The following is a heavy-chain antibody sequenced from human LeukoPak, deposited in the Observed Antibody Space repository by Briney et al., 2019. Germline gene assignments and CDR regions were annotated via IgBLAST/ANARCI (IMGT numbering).Heavy chain of an antibody. J-gene: IGHJ4*02. V-gene: IGHV3-23*01. Sequence: GGSLRLSCAASGFTFSSYAMSWVRQAPGKGLEWVSAISNNGGYTYYADSVQGRFTISRDNSKSTLCLQMNSLRAEGTAVYYCAKQLGYCSDGSCYFPYWGQGTLVTVSS. CDR3: AKQLGYCSDGSCYFPY. CDR2: ISNNGGYT. CDR1: GFTFSSYA. D-gene: IGHD2-15*01.